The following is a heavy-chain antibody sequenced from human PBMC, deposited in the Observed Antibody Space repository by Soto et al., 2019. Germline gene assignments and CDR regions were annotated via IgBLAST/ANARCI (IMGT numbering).Heavy chain of an antibody. CDR1: AGTFSSDT. Sequence: QVQLVQSGAEVKKPGSSVKVSCKCFAGTFSSDTITWVRQAPGHGLEWMGRIIPILDITNYAEKFQGRITITADKSTSTAYMELTSLTSDDTAVYYGSGPSDALFWWGQGTQVTVSS. CDR2: IIPILDIT. V-gene: IGHV1-69*02. CDR3: SGPSDALFW. D-gene: IGHD3-3*01. J-gene: IGHJ4*02.